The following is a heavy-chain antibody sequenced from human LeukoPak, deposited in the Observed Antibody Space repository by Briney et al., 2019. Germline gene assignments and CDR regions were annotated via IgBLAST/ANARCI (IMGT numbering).Heavy chain of an antibody. D-gene: IGHD3-22*01. CDR1: GFTFSNYA. CDR2: ISGSGIAT. CDR3: AKDSRGYNVPIDY. Sequence: PGGSLRLSCAASGFTFSNYAMSWVRQAPGKGLEWVSAISGSGIATYYADSVKGHFTISRDNSKNTLYLQMNSLGAEDTAVYYCAKDSRGYNVPIDYWGQGTLVTVSS. J-gene: IGHJ4*02. V-gene: IGHV3-23*01.